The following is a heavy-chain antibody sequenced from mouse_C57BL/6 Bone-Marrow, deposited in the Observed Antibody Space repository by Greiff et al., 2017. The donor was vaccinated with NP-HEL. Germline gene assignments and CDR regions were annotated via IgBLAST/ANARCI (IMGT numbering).Heavy chain of an antibody. CDR3: ARVCYYGSNGFDY. CDR1: GFTFSSYA. Sequence: DVMLVESGGGLVKPGGSLKLSCAASGFTFSSYAMSWVRPTPEKRLEWVATLSDGGSYTYSPDTVKGRFTISSDNAKNNLYLQMSHLKTEDTAMYYCARVCYYGSNGFDYWGQGTTLTVSS. J-gene: IGHJ2*01. D-gene: IGHD1-1*01. CDR2: LSDGGSYT. V-gene: IGHV5-4*03.